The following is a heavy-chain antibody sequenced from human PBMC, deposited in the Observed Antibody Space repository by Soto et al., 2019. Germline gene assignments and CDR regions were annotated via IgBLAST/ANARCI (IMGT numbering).Heavy chain of an antibody. CDR3: ASDRYSSSGWFSS. CDR2: TYYRSRFFS. Sequence: SQTLSRTCAMSGDSVSTDSAAWKWIRQSPSGGLEWLGRTYYRSRFFSDYAESVKSRIIINPDTSKNQFSLQLKSVTPEDTAGYYGASDRYSSSGWFSSSGQGSPVTIGS. J-gene: IGHJ5*02. D-gene: IGHD3-10*01. V-gene: IGHV6-1*01. CDR1: GDSVSTDSAA.